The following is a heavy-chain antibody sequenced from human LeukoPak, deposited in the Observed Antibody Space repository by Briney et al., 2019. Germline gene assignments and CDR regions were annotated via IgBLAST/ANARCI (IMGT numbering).Heavy chain of an antibody. CDR1: GFTFSSYS. V-gene: IGHV3-21*01. D-gene: IGHD4-17*01. CDR2: ISSSSSYI. Sequence: GGSLRLSRSASGFTFSSYSMNWVRQAPGKGLEWVSSISSSSSYIYYADSVKGRFTISRDNAKNSLYLQMNSLRAEDTAVYYCARSGLGYGDYSEDYWGQGTLVTVSS. CDR3: ARSGLGYGDYSEDY. J-gene: IGHJ4*02.